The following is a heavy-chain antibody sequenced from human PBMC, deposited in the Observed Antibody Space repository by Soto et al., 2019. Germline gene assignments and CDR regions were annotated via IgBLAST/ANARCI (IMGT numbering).Heavy chain of an antibody. CDR3: ARVALAGTSRPVYYFDY. J-gene: IGHJ4*01. Sequence: PSETLSLTCAVYGGSFSGYYWSWIRQPPGKGLEWIGEINHSGSTNYNPALKSRVTISVDTSKNQFSLKLSSVTAADTAVYYCARVALAGTSRPVYYFDYWGHGTLVTVSS. CDR1: GGSFSGYY. D-gene: IGHD6-19*01. V-gene: IGHV4-34*01. CDR2: INHSGST.